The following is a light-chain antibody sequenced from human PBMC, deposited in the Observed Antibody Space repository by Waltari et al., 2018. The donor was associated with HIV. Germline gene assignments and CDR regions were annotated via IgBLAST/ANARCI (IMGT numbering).Light chain of an antibody. J-gene: IGLJ1*01. V-gene: IGLV1-40*01. CDR1: SSNIGAGDD. CDR2: GNT. Sequence: QSVLTQPPSVSGAPGQRVTIPCTGSSSNIGAGDDVHWCQQLPGTAPKLLIYGNTNRPSGVPDRFSGSKSGTSASLAITGLQAEDEGDYYCQSYDSGLSAYVFGTGTKVTVL. CDR3: QSYDSGLSAYV.